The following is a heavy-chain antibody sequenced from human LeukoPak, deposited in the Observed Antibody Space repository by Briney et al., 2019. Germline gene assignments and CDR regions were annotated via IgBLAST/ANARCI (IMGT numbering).Heavy chain of an antibody. CDR3: AKELTPRGYYYDSSGKFDY. Sequence: GGSLRLSCAASGFTFSSYGMHWVRQAPGKGLEWVAFIRYDGSNKYYADSVKGRFTISRDNSENTLYLQMNSLRAEDTAVYYCAKELTPRGYYYDSSGKFDYWGQRTLVTVSS. CDR1: GFTFSSYG. J-gene: IGHJ4*02. CDR2: IRYDGSNK. D-gene: IGHD3-22*01. V-gene: IGHV3-30*02.